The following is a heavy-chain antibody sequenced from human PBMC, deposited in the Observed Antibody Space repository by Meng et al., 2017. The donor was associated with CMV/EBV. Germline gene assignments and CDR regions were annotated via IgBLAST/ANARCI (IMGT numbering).Heavy chain of an antibody. CDR1: GGSISSGDYY. CDR2: IYYSGST. D-gene: IGHD2-21*02. J-gene: IGHJ4*02. CDR3: AREGDNPFDY. V-gene: IGHV4-30-4*08. Sequence: QGHLQKPGPDLVKPSQTLSLTCTVSGGSISSGDYYWSWFRQPPGKGLEWIGYIYYSGSTYYNPSLKSRVTISVDTSKNQFSLKLSSVTAADTAVYYCAREGDNPFDYWGQGTLVTVSS.